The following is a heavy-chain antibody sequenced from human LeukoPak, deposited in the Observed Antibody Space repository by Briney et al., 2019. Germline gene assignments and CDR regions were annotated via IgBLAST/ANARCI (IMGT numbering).Heavy chain of an antibody. Sequence: SETLSLTCIVSGGSISSSSYYWGWIRQPPGKGLEWIGSIYYSGSTYYNPSLKSRVTISVDTSKNQFSLKLSSVTAADTAVYYCARVPPFDSSGYADYWGQGTLVTVSS. V-gene: IGHV4-39*07. CDR1: GGSISSSSYY. D-gene: IGHD3-22*01. J-gene: IGHJ4*02. CDR3: ARVPPFDSSGYADY. CDR2: IYYSGST.